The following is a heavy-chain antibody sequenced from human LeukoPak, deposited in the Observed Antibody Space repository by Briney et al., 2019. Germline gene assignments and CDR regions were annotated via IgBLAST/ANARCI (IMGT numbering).Heavy chain of an antibody. V-gene: IGHV3-7*01. CDR2: IKQDGSEK. CDR3: AREVRQQLVMVDY. CDR1: GFTFSSYW. Sequence: GGSLRLSCAASGFTFSSYWMSWVRQAPGKGLEWVANIKQDGSEKYYVDSVKGRFTISRDNAKNSLYLQMNSLRAEDTAVYYCAREVRQQLVMVDYWGQGTLVTVSS. D-gene: IGHD6-13*01. J-gene: IGHJ4*02.